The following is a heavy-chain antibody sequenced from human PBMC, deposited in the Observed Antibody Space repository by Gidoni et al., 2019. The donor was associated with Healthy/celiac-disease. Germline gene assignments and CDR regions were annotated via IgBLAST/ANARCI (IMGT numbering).Heavy chain of an antibody. V-gene: IGHV3-66*01. CDR1: GFTVSSNY. Sequence: EVQLVESGGGLVQPGGSLRLSCAASGFTVSSNYMSWVRQAPGKGLEWVSVIYSGGSTYYADSVKGRFTISRDNSKNTLYLQMNSLRAEDTAVYYCAINSGSYYSDWYFDLWGRGTLVTVSS. J-gene: IGHJ2*01. D-gene: IGHD1-26*01. CDR3: AINSGSYYSDWYFDL. CDR2: IYSGGST.